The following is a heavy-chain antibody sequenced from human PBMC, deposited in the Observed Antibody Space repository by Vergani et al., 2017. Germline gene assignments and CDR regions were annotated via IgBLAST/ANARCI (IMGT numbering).Heavy chain of an antibody. CDR3: ARDKLRYLLGGMGDV. CDR1: GFTFSSYA. J-gene: IGHJ6*02. V-gene: IGHV3-30*01. Sequence: VQLVESGGGLVQPGGSLRLSCAASGFTFSSYAMHWVRQAPGKGLEWVAVISYDGSNKYYADSVKGRFTISRDNSKNTLYLQMNSLRAEDTAVYYCARDKLRYLLGGMGDVWGQGTTVTVSS. D-gene: IGHD3-9*01. CDR2: ISYDGSNK.